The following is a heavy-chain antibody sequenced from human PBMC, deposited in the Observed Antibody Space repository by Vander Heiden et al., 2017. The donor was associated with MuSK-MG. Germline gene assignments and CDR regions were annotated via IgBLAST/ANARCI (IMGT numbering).Heavy chain of an antibody. D-gene: IGHD2-15*01. CDR3: ARLSLLRYFQH. J-gene: IGHJ1*01. Sequence: QLQLQESGPGLVKPSETLSLTCTVSGGPISSSSYYWGWIRQPPGKGLEWIGSIYYSGSTYYNPSLKSRVTISVDTSKNQFSLKLSSVTAADTAVYYCARLSLLRYFQHWGQGTLVTVSS. CDR2: IYYSGST. V-gene: IGHV4-39*01. CDR1: GGPISSSSYY.